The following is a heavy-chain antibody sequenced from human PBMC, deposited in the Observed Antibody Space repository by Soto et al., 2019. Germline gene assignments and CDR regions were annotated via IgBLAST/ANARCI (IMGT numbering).Heavy chain of an antibody. CDR2: IYWDDDK. CDR1: GFSLSTSGVG. D-gene: IGHD3-3*01. Sequence: ITLKESGPTLVKPTQTLTLTCTFSGFSLSTSGVGVGWLRQPPGKALEWIELIYWDDDKGYSPSLKRRLTLTKDTSKNQVVRTMTNRVPVDAATYYCALIAISYQFDWFDPWRHGTLVTVSS. V-gene: IGHV2-5*02. J-gene: IGHJ5*02. CDR3: ALIAISYQFDWFDP.